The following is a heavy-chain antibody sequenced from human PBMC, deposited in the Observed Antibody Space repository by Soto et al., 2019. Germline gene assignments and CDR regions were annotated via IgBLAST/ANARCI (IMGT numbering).Heavy chain of an antibody. CDR2: IYYSGST. CDR3: ARWYYDFWSGPRWFDP. V-gene: IGHV4-31*03. CDR1: GGSISSGGYY. D-gene: IGHD3-3*01. Sequence: SETLSLTCTVSGGSISSGGYYWSWIRQHPGKGLEWIGDIYYSGSTYYNPSLKSRVTISVDASKNQFSLKLSSVTAADTAVYYCARWYYDFWSGPRWFDPWGQGTLVT. J-gene: IGHJ5*02.